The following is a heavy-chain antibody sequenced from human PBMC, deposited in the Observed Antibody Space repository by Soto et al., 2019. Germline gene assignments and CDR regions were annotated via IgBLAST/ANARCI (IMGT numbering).Heavy chain of an antibody. CDR1: GGSISSYY. CDR2: IYYSGST. D-gene: IGHD3-10*01. Sequence: SETLSLTCTVSGGSISSYYWSWIRQPPGKGLEWIGYIYYSGSTNYNPSLKSRVTISVDTSKNQFSLKLSSVTAAHTHHHPTPTRRCIRGVDASAHPFYQRLSSVRAADTAVYYWARHHPQTDYCSSTSCYPYFDYWGRGTLVTVSA. CDR3: PTRRCIRGVDASAHPFYQRLSSVRAADTAVYYWARHHPQTDYCSSTSCYPYFDY. J-gene: IGHJ4*02. V-gene: IGHV4-59*08.